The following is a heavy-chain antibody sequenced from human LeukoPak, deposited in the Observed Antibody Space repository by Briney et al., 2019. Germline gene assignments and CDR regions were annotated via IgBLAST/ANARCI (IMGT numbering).Heavy chain of an antibody. CDR2: INHSGST. CDR3: AISSGFLGIDY. D-gene: IGHD6-19*01. J-gene: IGHJ4*02. CDR1: GGSFSGYY. V-gene: IGHV4-34*01. Sequence: SETLSLTCAVYGGSFSGYYWSWIRQPPGKGLEWIGEINHSGSTNYNPSLKSRVTISVDTSKNQFSLKLSSVTAADTAVYYCAISSGFLGIDYWGQGTLVTVSS.